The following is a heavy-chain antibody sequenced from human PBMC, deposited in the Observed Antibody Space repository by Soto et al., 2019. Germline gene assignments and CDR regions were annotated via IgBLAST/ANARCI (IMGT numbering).Heavy chain of an antibody. Sequence: GGSLRLSCAASGFTFSSYEMNWVRQAPGKGLEWVSYISSSGSTIYYADSVKGRFTISRDNAKNSLYLQMNSLRAEDTAVYYCARDGGKYSSSWYVANYNGMDVWGQGTTVTVSS. CDR2: ISSSGSTI. V-gene: IGHV3-48*03. CDR3: ARDGGKYSSSWYVANYNGMDV. J-gene: IGHJ6*02. CDR1: GFTFSSYE. D-gene: IGHD6-13*01.